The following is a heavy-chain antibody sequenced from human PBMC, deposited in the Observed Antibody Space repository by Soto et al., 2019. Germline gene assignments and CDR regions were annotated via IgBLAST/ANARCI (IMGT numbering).Heavy chain of an antibody. V-gene: IGHV3-23*01. Sequence: EVQLLESGGGLVQPGGSLRLSCAASGFTFSSYAMSWVRQAPGKGLEWVSAISGSGGSTYYADSVKGRFTISRDNSKNELYLQINSLRAEETAVYYCAKESNWYDSYYVYYWGQGTLVAVSS. J-gene: IGHJ4*02. CDR1: GFTFSSYA. CDR3: AKESNWYDSYYVYY. CDR2: ISGSGGST. D-gene: IGHD1-1*01.